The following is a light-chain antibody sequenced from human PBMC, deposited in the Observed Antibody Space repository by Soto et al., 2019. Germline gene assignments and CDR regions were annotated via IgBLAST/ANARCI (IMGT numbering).Light chain of an antibody. V-gene: IGKV1-39*01. Sequence: DIQMTQSPSSLSASVGDRVTITCRASQSISSYLNWYQQKPGKAPKLLIYAASSLQSGVPSRFSSSGSGTEFTLTISSLQPEDLATYYCQQCYSTPRTFGQGTKVEIK. J-gene: IGKJ1*01. CDR1: QSISSY. CDR2: AAS. CDR3: QQCYSTPRT.